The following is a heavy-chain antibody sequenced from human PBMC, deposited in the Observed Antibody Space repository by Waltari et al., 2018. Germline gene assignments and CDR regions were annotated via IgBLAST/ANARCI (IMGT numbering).Heavy chain of an antibody. Sequence: EVQLAESGGGLVQPGGSLRLSCAVSGFTFSDYYMDWVRQAPGKGLEWVARSRNKANSYTTEYAASVKGRFTISRDDSKNSLYLQMNSLKTEDTAVYYCVHSSSGAFDIWGQGTMVTVSS. D-gene: IGHD6-13*01. CDR2: SRNKANSYTT. CDR3: VHSSSGAFDI. J-gene: IGHJ3*02. V-gene: IGHV3-72*01. CDR1: GFTFSDYY.